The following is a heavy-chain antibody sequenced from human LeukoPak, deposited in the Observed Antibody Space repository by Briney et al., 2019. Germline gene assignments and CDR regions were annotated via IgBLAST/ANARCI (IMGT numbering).Heavy chain of an antibody. Sequence: SETLSLTCTVSGGSISSSSYYWGWIRQPPGKGLEWLGSIYYSGSTYYNPSLKSRVTISVDTSKNQFSLKLSSVTAADTAVYYCARDTVDCSSTSCKMVTQTDYWGQGTLVTVPS. J-gene: IGHJ4*02. V-gene: IGHV4-39*07. CDR1: GGSISSSSYY. D-gene: IGHD2-2*01. CDR3: ARDTVDCSSTSCKMVTQTDY. CDR2: IYYSGST.